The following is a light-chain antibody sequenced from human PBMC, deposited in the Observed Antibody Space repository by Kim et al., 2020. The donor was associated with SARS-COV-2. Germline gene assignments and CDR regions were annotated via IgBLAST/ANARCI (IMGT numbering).Light chain of an antibody. CDR2: DVQ. J-gene: IGLJ1*01. V-gene: IGLV2-14*03. CDR3: SSWASTTSYV. CDR1: RLDVGGYNY. Sequence: GQSITISCTGTRLDVGGYNYVSWYQQHPGKAPKLMIYDVQNRPTGVSDRFSGSKSGNTASLTISGLQAEDEADYYCSSWASTTSYVFGTGTTVTV.